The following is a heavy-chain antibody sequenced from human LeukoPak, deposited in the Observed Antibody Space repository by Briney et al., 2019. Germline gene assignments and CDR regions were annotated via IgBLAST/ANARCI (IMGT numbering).Heavy chain of an antibody. CDR2: INPNSGGT. V-gene: IGHV1-2*02. J-gene: IGHJ6*02. D-gene: IGHD3-16*01. Sequence: ASVKVSCKASGYTFTGYYMHWVRQAPGQGLEWMGWINPNSGGTNYAQKFQGRVTMTRDTSISTAYMELSRLRSGDTAVYYCARDLVYDSPPSGMDVWGQGTTVTVSS. CDR1: GYTFTGYY. CDR3: ARDLVYDSPPSGMDV.